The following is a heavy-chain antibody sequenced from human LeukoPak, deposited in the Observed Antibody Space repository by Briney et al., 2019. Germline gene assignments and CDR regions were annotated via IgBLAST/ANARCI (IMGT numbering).Heavy chain of an antibody. V-gene: IGHV3-23*01. CDR1: GFTFSSYA. CDR2: ISGSGGST. J-gene: IGHJ4*02. CDR3: AKRRDDSSGYTP. D-gene: IGHD3-22*01. Sequence: GGSLRLSCAASGFTFSSYAMSWVRQAPGKGLEWVSAISGSGGSTYHADSVKGRFTISRDNSKNTLYLQMNSLRAEDTAVYYCAKRRDDSSGYTPWGQGTLVTVSS.